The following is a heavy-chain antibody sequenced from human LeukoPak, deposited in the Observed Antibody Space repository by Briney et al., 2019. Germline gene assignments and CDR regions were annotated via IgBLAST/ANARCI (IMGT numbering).Heavy chain of an antibody. Sequence: GGSLRLSCAASGFTFSSYAMHWVRQAPGKGLEWVAVISYDGSNKYYADSVKGRFTISRDNSKNTLYLQMNSLRAEDTAVYYCARGCHFGSTSCYFDYWGQGTLVTVSS. J-gene: IGHJ4*02. D-gene: IGHD2-2*01. CDR1: GFTFSSYA. V-gene: IGHV3-30-3*01. CDR3: ARGCHFGSTSCYFDY. CDR2: ISYDGSNK.